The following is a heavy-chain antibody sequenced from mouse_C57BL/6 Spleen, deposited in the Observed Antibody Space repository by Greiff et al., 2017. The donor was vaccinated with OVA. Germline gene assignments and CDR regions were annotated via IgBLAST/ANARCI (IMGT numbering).Heavy chain of an antibody. CDR1: GFTFSDFY. Sequence: EVKVVESGGGLVQSGRSLRLSCATSGFTFSDFYMEWVRQAPGKGLEWIAASRNKANDYTTEYSASVKGRFIVSRDTSQSILYLQMNALRAEDTAIYYCARDAGDSNLAWFAYWGQGTLVTVSA. CDR3: ARDAGDSNLAWFAY. V-gene: IGHV7-1*01. D-gene: IGHD2-5*01. CDR2: SRNKANDYTT. J-gene: IGHJ3*01.